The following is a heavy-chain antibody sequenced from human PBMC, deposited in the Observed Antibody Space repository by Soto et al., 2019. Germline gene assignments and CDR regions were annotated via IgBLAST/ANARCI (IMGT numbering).Heavy chain of an antibody. CDR3: AYWGAQEAFDI. CDR1: GGSISTYY. CDR2: IYYSGST. V-gene: IGHV4-59*01. Sequence: SETLSLTCTVSGGSISTYYWSWIRQPPGKGLEWIGYIYYSGSTNYNPSLNSRVTISVDTSKNQFSLRLSSVTAADTAVYYCAYWGAQEAFDIWGQGTMVTVSS. D-gene: IGHD7-27*01. J-gene: IGHJ3*02.